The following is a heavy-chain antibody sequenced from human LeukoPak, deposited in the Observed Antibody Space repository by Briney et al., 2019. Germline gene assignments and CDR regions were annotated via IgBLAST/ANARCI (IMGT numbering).Heavy chain of an antibody. D-gene: IGHD5-24*01. CDR1: GFTVSNTY. Sequence: GGSLRLSCAASGFTVSNTYMSWVRQAPGRGLEWVSVIYRDGTTSYAGSVKGRFTISRDNSKSTLYLQMNSMRAEDTAVYYCAAHVEMATILSYWGQGTLVTVSS. CDR3: AAHVEMATILSY. CDR2: IYRDGTT. V-gene: IGHV3-66*01. J-gene: IGHJ4*02.